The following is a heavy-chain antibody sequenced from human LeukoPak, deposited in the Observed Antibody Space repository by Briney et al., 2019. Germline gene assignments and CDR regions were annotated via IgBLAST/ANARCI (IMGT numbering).Heavy chain of an antibody. CDR3: ARDRSGYSEYYFDY. J-gene: IGHJ4*02. D-gene: IGHD5-12*01. V-gene: IGHV4-4*07. Sequence: SETLSLTCTVSGGSTNTYCWSWIRQPAEKGLEWIGRIYPSGSTYYNPSLKSRVTISIDKSKNQFSLRLTSVTAADTAVYYCARDRSGYSEYYFDYWGQGSLV. CDR2: IYPSGST. CDR1: GGSTNTYC.